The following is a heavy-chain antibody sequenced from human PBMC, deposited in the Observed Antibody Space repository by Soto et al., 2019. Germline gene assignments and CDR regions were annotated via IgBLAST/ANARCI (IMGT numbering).Heavy chain of an antibody. V-gene: IGHV4-59*01. CDR2: IYYSGST. Sequence: SETLSLTCAVYGGSISSYYWSWIRQPPGKGLEWIGYIYYSGSTNYNPSLKSRVTISVDTSKNQFSLKLSSVTAADTAVYYCARALRAGTLWFDPWGQGTLVTVSS. CDR3: ARALRAGTLWFDP. CDR1: GGSISSYY. J-gene: IGHJ5*02. D-gene: IGHD6-19*01.